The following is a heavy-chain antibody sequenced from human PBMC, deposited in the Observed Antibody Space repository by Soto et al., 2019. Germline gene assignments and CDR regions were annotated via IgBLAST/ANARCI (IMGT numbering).Heavy chain of an antibody. CDR3: ARERVVGAKPRRDAFDI. CDR1: GGTFSSHA. CDR2: IIPIFGTG. J-gene: IGHJ3*02. V-gene: IGHV1-69*06. D-gene: IGHD1-26*01. Sequence: QVLLVQSAAEVKKPGSSVKVSCKAFGGTFSSHAFSWVRQAPGQGLEWMGGIIPIFGTGNYAQKFQGRVTINADISASTAYIELSSLRSEDTAVYYCARERVVGAKPRRDAFDIWGQVTRVTVSS.